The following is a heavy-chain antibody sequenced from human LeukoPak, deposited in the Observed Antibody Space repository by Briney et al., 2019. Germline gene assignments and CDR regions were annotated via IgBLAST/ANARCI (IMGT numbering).Heavy chain of an antibody. CDR1: GFTFSNYG. Sequence: PGGSLRLSCAASGFTFSNYGMHWVRQAPGKGLEWVAVISYDGSNKYYADSVKGRFTISRDNSKNTLYLQMNSLRAEDTAVYYCAKEHFGGNLDYFDYWGQGTLVTVSS. J-gene: IGHJ4*02. CDR2: ISYDGSNK. V-gene: IGHV3-30*18. D-gene: IGHD4-23*01. CDR3: AKEHFGGNLDYFDY.